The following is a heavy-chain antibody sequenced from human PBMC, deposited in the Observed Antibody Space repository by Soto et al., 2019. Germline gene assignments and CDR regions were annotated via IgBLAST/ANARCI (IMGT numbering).Heavy chain of an antibody. J-gene: IGHJ6*02. Sequence: PGGSLRLSCAASGFTFSSYSMNWVRQAPGKGLEWVSSISSSSSYIYYADSVKGRFTISRDNAKNSLYLQMNCLRAEDTAVYYCARDGYCRSGSCYPYGMDVWGQGTTVTVSS. CDR3: ARDGYCRSGSCYPYGMDV. D-gene: IGHD2-15*01. CDR2: ISSSSSYI. V-gene: IGHV3-21*01. CDR1: GFTFSSYS.